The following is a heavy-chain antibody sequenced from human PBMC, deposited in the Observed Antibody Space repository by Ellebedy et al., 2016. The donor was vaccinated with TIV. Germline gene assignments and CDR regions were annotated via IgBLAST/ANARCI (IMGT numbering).Heavy chain of an antibody. CDR2: INAYNGNT. V-gene: IGHV1-18*01. CDR1: GYTFSSYG. D-gene: IGHD2-21*02. Sequence: AASVKVSCKTSGYTFSSYGITWVRQAPGQGLEWMGWINAYNGNTDYGQKVQGRVTLTTDTATSTAYMELRTLRPDDTGVYYCARGGGFCSGGDCLPVYWGQGTLVTVSS. J-gene: IGHJ1*01. CDR3: ARGGGFCSGGDCLPVY.